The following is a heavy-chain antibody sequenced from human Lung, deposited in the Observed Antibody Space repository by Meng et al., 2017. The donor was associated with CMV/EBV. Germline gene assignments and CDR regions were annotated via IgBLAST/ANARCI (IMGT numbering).Heavy chain of an antibody. D-gene: IGHD2-15*01. CDR3: ARGFRGGYYYYYGMDV. CDR1: GGSVSSGSYY. Sequence: SETLSLXCTVSGGSVSSGSYYWSWIRQPPGKGLEWIGYIYYSGSTNYNPSLKSRVTISVDTSKNQFSLKLSSVTAADTAVYYCARGFRGGYYYYYGMDVWGQGXTVTVSS. CDR2: IYYSGST. J-gene: IGHJ6*02. V-gene: IGHV4-61*01.